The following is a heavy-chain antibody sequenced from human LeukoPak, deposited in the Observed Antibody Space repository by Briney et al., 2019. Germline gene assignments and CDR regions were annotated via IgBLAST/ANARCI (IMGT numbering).Heavy chain of an antibody. Sequence: PSETLSLTCAVYGGSFSGYYWSWIRQPPGKGLEWIGEINHSGSTNYNPSLKSRVTISVDTSKNQFSLKLSSVTAAATAVYYCARARRGASYYFDYWGQGTLVTVSS. CDR3: ARARRGASYYFDY. CDR2: INHSGST. D-gene: IGHD6-6*01. V-gene: IGHV4-34*01. J-gene: IGHJ4*02. CDR1: GGSFSGYY.